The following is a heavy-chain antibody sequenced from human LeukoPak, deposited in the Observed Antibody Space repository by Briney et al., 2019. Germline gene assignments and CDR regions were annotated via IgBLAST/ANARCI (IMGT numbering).Heavy chain of an antibody. D-gene: IGHD3-10*01. V-gene: IGHV4-4*07. J-gene: IGHJ6*03. Sequence: PSETLSLTCTVSGGSISSHYWSWIRQPAGKGLEWIGRFYTSGSTKYNPSLWSRVTISVDRSKNQLSLKLSSVTAADTAVYYCARDLCGSDYYMDVWGKGTTVTVSS. CDR2: FYTSGST. CDR1: GGSISSHY. CDR3: ARDLCGSDYYMDV.